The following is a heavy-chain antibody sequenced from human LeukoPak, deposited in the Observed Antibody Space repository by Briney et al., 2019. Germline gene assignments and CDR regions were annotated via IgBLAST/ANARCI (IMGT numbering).Heavy chain of an antibody. Sequence: GGSLRLSCAASGFTFSSYGMHWVRQAPGKGLEWVAVISYDGSNKYYADSVKGRFTISRDNSKNTLYLQMNSLRAEDTAVYYCAKDQRDFWGGYYTPGYYYMDVWGKGTTVTVSS. CDR3: AKDQRDFWGGYYTPGYYYMDV. CDR1: GFTFSSYG. J-gene: IGHJ6*03. D-gene: IGHD3-3*01. V-gene: IGHV3-30*18. CDR2: ISYDGSNK.